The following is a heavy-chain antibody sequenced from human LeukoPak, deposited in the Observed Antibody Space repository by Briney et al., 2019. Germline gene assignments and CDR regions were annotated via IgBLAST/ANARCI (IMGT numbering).Heavy chain of an antibody. Sequence: GGSLRLSRAASGFTFSSYAMSWVRQAPGKGLEWVSAISGSGGSTYYADSVKGRFTISRDNSKNTLYLQMNSLRVDDMAVYYCARGPSCTSASCYVIGALDIWGLGTTVTVSS. CDR2: ISGSGGST. CDR3: ARGPSCTSASCYVIGALDI. V-gene: IGHV3-23*01. J-gene: IGHJ3*02. D-gene: IGHD2-2*01. CDR1: GFTFSSYA.